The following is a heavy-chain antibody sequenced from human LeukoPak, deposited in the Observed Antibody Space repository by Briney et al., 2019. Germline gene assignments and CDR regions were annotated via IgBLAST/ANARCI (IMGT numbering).Heavy chain of an antibody. CDR3: AKEVFRNYLFDY. CDR2: IQYDGNIK. CDR1: GFTFSTYG. V-gene: IGHV3-30*02. J-gene: IGHJ4*02. Sequence: GGSLRLSCAASGFTFSTYGMHWVRQAPGKGLEWVAFIQYDGNIKYYTDSVKGRFTISRDNSKNTVYLQMNSLRPEDTAAYYCAKEVFRNYLFDYWGQGTLVTVSS. D-gene: IGHD1-7*01.